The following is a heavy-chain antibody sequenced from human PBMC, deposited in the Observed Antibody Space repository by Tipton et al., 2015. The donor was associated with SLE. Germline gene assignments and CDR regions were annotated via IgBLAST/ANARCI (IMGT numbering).Heavy chain of an antibody. V-gene: IGHV1-18*01. Sequence: QSGAEVKKPGASVKVSCKASGYTFSSYVISWVRQAHGQGLEWMGWISAYDGDTNYGQQFQGRVSMTTQTSTSTAYMELGSLTSDDTAVYYCTENDRRFDYWGQGTLVTVSS. CDR2: ISAYDGDT. J-gene: IGHJ4*02. CDR1: GYTFSSYV. D-gene: IGHD3-22*01. CDR3: TENDRRFDY.